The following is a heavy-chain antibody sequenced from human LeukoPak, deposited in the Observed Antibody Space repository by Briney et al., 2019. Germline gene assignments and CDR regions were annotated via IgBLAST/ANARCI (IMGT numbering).Heavy chain of an antibody. J-gene: IGHJ4*02. Sequence: SETLSLTCTVSGGSIGSSSYYWGWIRQPPGKGLEWIGSIYYSGSTYYNPSLKSRVTISVDTSKNQFSLKLSSVTAADTAVYYCARTGYDILTGYQDYFDYWGQGTLVTVSS. D-gene: IGHD3-9*01. CDR3: ARTGYDILTGYQDYFDY. V-gene: IGHV4-39*01. CDR1: GGSIGSSSYY. CDR2: IYYSGST.